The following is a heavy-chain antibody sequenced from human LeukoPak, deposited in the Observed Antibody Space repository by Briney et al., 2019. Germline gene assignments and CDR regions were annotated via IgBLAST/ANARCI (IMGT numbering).Heavy chain of an antibody. Sequence: SETLSLTCTVSGGSISSFYWSWIRQPPGKGLEYIGYISYSETTSYNPSLKSRVTMSVDTSKNQFSLKLTSVTAADTAVYYCARGSNWFDSWGQGTLVTVSS. CDR3: ARGSNWFDS. J-gene: IGHJ5*01. CDR2: ISYSETT. CDR1: GGSISSFY. V-gene: IGHV4-59*01.